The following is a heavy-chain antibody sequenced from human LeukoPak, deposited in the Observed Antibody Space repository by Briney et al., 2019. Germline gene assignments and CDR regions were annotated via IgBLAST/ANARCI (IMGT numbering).Heavy chain of an antibody. V-gene: IGHV1-2*02. J-gene: IGHJ5*02. CDR2: INPNSGGT. CDR3: ARVRIVVVPAAGLDP. CDR1: GYTFTGYY. D-gene: IGHD2-2*01. Sequence: GASVKVSCKASGYTFTGYYMHWVRQAPGQGLEWMGWINPNSGGTNYAQKFQGRVTMTSDTSINTAYMELSRLRSDDTAVYYCARVRIVVVPAAGLDPWGRGTLVTVSS.